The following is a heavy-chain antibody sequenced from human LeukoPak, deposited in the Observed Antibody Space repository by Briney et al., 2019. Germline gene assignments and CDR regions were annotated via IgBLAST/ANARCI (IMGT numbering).Heavy chain of an antibody. CDR3: TRSVLLTVTNHFGY. CDR1: GYTFTGYY. Sequence: ASLKVSCKASGYTFTGYYMHWVRQAPGQGLEWMGWINPNSGGTNYAQKFKGRFTMTRYTSISTAYMELSRLRSDDTAVYYCTRSVLLTVTNHFGYWVEGSLVTVSS. V-gene: IGHV1-2*02. J-gene: IGHJ4*02. D-gene: IGHD1-7*01. CDR2: INPNSGGT.